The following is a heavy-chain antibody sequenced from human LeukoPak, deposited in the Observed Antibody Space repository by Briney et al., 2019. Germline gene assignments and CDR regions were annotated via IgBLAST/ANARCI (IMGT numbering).Heavy chain of an antibody. Sequence: ASVKVSCKASGYTFTSYGISWVRQAPGQGLEWMGWISAYNGNTNYAQKLQGSVTMTTDTSTSTVYMELRSLRSDDTAVYYCAREGYCSSTSCPKDIDYWGQGTLVTVSS. V-gene: IGHV1-18*01. D-gene: IGHD2-2*01. CDR3: AREGYCSSTSCPKDIDY. CDR2: ISAYNGNT. CDR1: GYTFTSYG. J-gene: IGHJ4*02.